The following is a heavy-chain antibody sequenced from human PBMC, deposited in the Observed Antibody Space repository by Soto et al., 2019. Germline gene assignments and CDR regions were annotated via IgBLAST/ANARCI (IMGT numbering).Heavy chain of an antibody. Sequence: SETLSLTCTVSGGSISSGGYYWSWIRQHPGKGLENIAYIYYSGSTYYNPSLKSRVAISLDTSKNQFSLNLNSVTAADTAVYYCARSSIEPRVFMYPFDSWGQGTLVTVSS. D-gene: IGHD6-6*01. V-gene: IGHV4-31*03. CDR3: ARSSIEPRVFMYPFDS. J-gene: IGHJ4*02. CDR1: GGSISSGGYY. CDR2: IYYSGST.